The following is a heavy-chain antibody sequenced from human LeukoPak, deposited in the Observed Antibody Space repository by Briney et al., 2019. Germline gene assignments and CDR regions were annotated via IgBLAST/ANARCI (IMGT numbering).Heavy chain of an antibody. CDR3: ARDRLVATISGGFDY. V-gene: IGHV1-69*05. CDR2: INPIFGTA. CDR1: GGTFSSYA. Sequence: ASVKVSCKASGGTFSSYAISWVRQAPGQGLEWTGGINPIFGTANYAQKFQGRVTITTDESTSTAYMELSSLRSEDTAVYYCARDRLVATISGGFDYWGQGTLVTVSS. D-gene: IGHD5-12*01. J-gene: IGHJ4*02.